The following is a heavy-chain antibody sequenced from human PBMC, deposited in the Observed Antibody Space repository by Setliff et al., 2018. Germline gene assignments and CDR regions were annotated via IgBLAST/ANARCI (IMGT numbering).Heavy chain of an antibody. V-gene: IGHV3-30*02. CDR3: AKVTKRLVRGSGFDC. CDR2: IRFDGSYK. D-gene: IGHD3-10*01. Sequence: GGSLRPSCAASGFTFSTYGMHWVRQAPGKGLEWVAFIRFDGSYKYYADSAKVRFTIARDNSKNTLYLQMSSLRGEDTGVYYCAKVTKRLVRGSGFDCWGPGPLVTVSS. CDR1: GFTFSTYG. J-gene: IGHJ4*02.